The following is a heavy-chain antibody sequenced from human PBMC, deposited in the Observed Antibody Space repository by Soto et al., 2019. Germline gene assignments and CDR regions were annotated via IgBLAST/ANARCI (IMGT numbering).Heavy chain of an antibody. Sequence: ASVKVSCKASGGTFSSYAISWVRQAPGQGLEWMGGIIPIFGTANYAQKLQGRVTITADESTSTAYMELSSLRSEDTAVYYCATSTSGRYDILTGYYDYWGQGTLVTVSS. CDR3: ATSTSGRYDILTGYYDY. CDR2: IIPIFGTA. CDR1: GGTFSSYA. D-gene: IGHD3-9*01. J-gene: IGHJ4*02. V-gene: IGHV1-69*13.